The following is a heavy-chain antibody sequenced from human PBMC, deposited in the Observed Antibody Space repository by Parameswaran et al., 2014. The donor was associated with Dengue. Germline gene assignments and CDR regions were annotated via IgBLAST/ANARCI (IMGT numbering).Heavy chain of an antibody. CDR2: IIPIFGTA. CDR3: ARVRGYYDSSGYYS. V-gene: IGHV1-69*01. Sequence: SWVRQAPGQGLEWTGGIIPIFGTANYAQKFQGRVTITADESTSTAYMELSSLRSEDTAVYYCARVRGYYDSSGYYSWGQGTLVTVSS. J-gene: IGHJ4*02. D-gene: IGHD3-22*01.